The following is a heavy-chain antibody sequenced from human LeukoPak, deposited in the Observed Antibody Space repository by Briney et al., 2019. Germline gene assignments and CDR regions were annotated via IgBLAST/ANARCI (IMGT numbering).Heavy chain of an antibody. D-gene: IGHD6-13*01. CDR2: ISGSGGST. Sequence: GGTLRLSCAASGFSFSSYGMSWVRQAPGKGLEWVSGISGSGGSTYYADSVKGRFTISRDNSKNTLYLQMNSLRAEDTAVYYCAGDRAAAARQPVDYWGQGTLVTVSS. CDR1: GFSFSSYG. V-gene: IGHV3-23*01. CDR3: AGDRAAAARQPVDY. J-gene: IGHJ4*02.